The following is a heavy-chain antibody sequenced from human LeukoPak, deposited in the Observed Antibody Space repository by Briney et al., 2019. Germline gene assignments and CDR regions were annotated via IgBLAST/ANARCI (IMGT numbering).Heavy chain of an antibody. CDR2: IYYSGST. D-gene: IGHD3-10*01. Sequence: SETLSLTCSVSGGSISSGDYFWSWIRQPPGKGLEWIGYIYYSGSTYYNPSLKSRVTISVDTSKNQFSLKLSSVTAADTAVYYCAKTGGSGSFYKIRHFDYWGQGTLVTVSS. CDR3: AKTGGSGSFYKIRHFDY. J-gene: IGHJ4*02. V-gene: IGHV4-30-4*01. CDR1: GGSISSGDYF.